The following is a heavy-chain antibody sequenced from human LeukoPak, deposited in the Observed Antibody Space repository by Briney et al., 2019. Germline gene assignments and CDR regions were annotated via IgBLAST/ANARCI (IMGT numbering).Heavy chain of an antibody. Sequence: PSETLSLTCTVSGGSNSSYYWSWIRQPPGKGLEWIGYKYYSGRTNYNPSLKSRVTISVDTSKNQFSLKLSSVTAADTAVYYCARGGYTYGFDAFDIWGQGTMVTVSS. CDR3: ARGGYTYGFDAFDI. D-gene: IGHD5-18*01. J-gene: IGHJ3*02. V-gene: IGHV4-59*01. CDR1: GGSNSSYY. CDR2: KYYSGRT.